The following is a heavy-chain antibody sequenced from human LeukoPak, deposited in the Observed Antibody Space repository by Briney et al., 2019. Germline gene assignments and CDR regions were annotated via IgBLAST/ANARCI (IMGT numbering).Heavy chain of an antibody. CDR1: RFSFSTFA. V-gene: IGHV3-23*01. J-gene: IGHJ3*02. Sequence: GGSLRLSCEASRFSFSTFAMNWVRQAPGRGLEWVSIISGTGSNTYYAASVKGRFTISRDNSRNTLYMQMNILRAEDTALYYCAKTGGYFDSTVYYRPDVFDIRGQGTMVTVSS. D-gene: IGHD3-22*01. CDR2: ISGTGSNT. CDR3: AKTGGYFDSTVYYRPDVFDI.